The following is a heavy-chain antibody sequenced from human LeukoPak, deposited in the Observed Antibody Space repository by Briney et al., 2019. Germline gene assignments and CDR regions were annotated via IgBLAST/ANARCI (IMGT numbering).Heavy chain of an antibody. V-gene: IGHV1-3*01. CDR1: GYTFTRYA. Sequence: GASVKVSCKASGYTFTRYAMHWVRQAPGQRLEWMGWINAGNGNTKYSQKFQGRVTITRDTSASTAYVELSSLRSEDTAVYYCARVSLRWLQLGSYFDYWGQGTLVTVSS. CDR2: INAGNGNT. J-gene: IGHJ4*02. D-gene: IGHD5-24*01. CDR3: ARVSLRWLQLGSYFDY.